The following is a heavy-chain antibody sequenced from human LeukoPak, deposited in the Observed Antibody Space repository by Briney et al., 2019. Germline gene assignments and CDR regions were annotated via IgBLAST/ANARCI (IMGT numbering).Heavy chain of an antibody. CDR2: ISYDGSNK. V-gene: IGHV3-30-3*01. CDR3: ARDQAVAGFLLLYFDY. CDR1: GFTFSSYA. Sequence: GGSLRLSCAVSGFTFSSYAMHWVRQAPGKGLEWVAVISYDGSNKYYADSVKGRFTISRDNSKNTLYLQMNSLRAEDTAVYYCARDQAVAGFLLLYFDYWGQGTLVTVSS. D-gene: IGHD6-19*01. J-gene: IGHJ4*02.